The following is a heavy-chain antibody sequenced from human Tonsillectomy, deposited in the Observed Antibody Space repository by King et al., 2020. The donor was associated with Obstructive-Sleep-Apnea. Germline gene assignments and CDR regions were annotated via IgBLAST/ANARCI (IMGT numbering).Heavy chain of an antibody. J-gene: IGHJ4*02. CDR1: GYTFTGYL. CDR2: INPNSGGT. D-gene: IGHD4-17*01. V-gene: IGHV1-2*02. CDR3: ATVAVATATYFFDY. Sequence: QLVQSGAEVKKPGASVKVSCKASGYTFTGYLIHWVRQAPGQGLEWMGWINPNSGGTNYAQKIQGRVTMTRDTSISTAYMELSRLRSDDTAVYYCATVAVATATYFFDYWGQGTLVTVSS.